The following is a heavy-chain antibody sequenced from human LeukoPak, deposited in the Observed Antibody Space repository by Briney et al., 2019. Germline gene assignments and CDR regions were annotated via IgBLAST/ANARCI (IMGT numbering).Heavy chain of an antibody. V-gene: IGHV1-46*01. CDR1: GYTFTSYY. J-gene: IGHJ4*02. CDR3: ARGAFIYGPTVTTIDY. Sequence: ASVKVSCKASGYTFTSYYMHWVRQAPGQGLEWMGIINPSGGSTSYAQKFQGRVTMTRDTSTSTVYMELSSLRSEDTAVYYCARGAFIYGPTVTTIDYWGQGTLVTVPS. D-gene: IGHD4-17*01. CDR2: INPSGGST.